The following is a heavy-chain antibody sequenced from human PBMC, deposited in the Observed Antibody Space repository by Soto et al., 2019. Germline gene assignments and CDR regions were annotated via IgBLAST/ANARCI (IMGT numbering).Heavy chain of an antibody. CDR3: AKFGMATTKRSPPYYIDY. V-gene: IGHV3-23*01. CDR2: ISGSGGGT. Sequence: GGSLIHSCASSGFTFSSYAMSWVRQAPGKGLEWVSSISGSGGGTYYADSVKCRFTFSRDNSKNTLYLQMNSLRAEDTAVYYCAKFGMATTKRSPPYYIDYWGQGALVNVFS. CDR1: GFTFSSYA. D-gene: IGHD1-1*01. J-gene: IGHJ4*02.